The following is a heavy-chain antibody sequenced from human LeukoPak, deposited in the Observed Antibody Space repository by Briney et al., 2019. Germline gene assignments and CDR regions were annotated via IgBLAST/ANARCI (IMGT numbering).Heavy chain of an antibody. CDR1: GYTFTGYF. J-gene: IGHJ4*02. D-gene: IGHD1-26*01. CDR3: ARKAILVGAIDY. Sequence: ASVKVSCKASGYTFTGYFMHWVRQAPGQGLEWMGWTNPDSGGTNYAQKFQGRVTMTRDRSISTAYMELSRLTSDDTAVYYCARKAILVGAIDYWGQGTLVTVSS. V-gene: IGHV1-2*02. CDR2: TNPDSGGT.